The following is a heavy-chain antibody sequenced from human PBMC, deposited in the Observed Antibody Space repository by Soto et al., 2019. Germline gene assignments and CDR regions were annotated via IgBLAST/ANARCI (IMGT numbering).Heavy chain of an antibody. D-gene: IGHD4-17*01. CDR3: ARHVNGDYDRPFDY. Sequence: SETLSLTCTVSGGSISSSSYYWGWIRQPPGKGLEWIGSIYYSGSTYYNPYLKSRVTISVDTSKNQFSLKLSSVTAADTAVYYCARHVNGDYDRPFDYWGQGTLVTVSS. CDR2: IYYSGST. V-gene: IGHV4-39*01. J-gene: IGHJ4*02. CDR1: GGSISSSSYY.